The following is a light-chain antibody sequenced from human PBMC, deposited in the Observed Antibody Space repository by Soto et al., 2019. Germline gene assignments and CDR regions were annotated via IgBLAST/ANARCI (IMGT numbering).Light chain of an antibody. V-gene: IGLV1-44*01. Sequence: VLTQPPSASGTPGQRVTISCSGSSSNVGGNPVNWYQHVPTTAPKLLIYTNTQRPSGVPDRFSGSKSGTSASLAISGLQSEDEADYYCASWDDSLNGPVFGTGSKVTVL. CDR2: TNT. CDR1: SSNVGGNP. CDR3: ASWDDSLNGPV. J-gene: IGLJ1*01.